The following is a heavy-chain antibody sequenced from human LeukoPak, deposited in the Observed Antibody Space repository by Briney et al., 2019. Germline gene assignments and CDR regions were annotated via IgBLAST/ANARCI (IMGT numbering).Heavy chain of an antibody. CDR3: GREAQDYGDSLGDY. J-gene: IGHJ4*02. Sequence: SVNLSCTASRSTFNNSAMTWVRQAPRQGLESRGGIIRMFGTANYAQKFHGTVTSTTDESTSTVYMKLSSMRSEDTAVYYCGREAQDYGDSLGDYWGQGTLVTVSS. D-gene: IGHD4-17*01. CDR1: RSTFNNSA. V-gene: IGHV1-69*05. CDR2: IIRMFGTA.